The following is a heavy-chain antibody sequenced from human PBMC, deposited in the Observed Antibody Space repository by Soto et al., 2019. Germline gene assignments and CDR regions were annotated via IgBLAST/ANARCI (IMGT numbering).Heavy chain of an antibody. D-gene: IGHD6-13*01. J-gene: IGHJ4*02. CDR3: AVQRAAAGTKYAFDY. Sequence: QVQLVQSGAEVKKPGSSVKVSCKASGGTFSSYTISWVRQSPGQGLEWMGRIIPILGIANYAQKFQGRVTIAADKSTSTAYMELSSLRSEDTALYYCAVQRAAAGTKYAFDYWGQGTLVTFSS. CDR1: GGTFSSYT. V-gene: IGHV1-69*02. CDR2: IIPILGIA.